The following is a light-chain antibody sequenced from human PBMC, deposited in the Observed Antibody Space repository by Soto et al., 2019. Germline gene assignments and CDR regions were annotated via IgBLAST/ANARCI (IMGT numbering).Light chain of an antibody. CDR2: GAS. CDR3: QQYGSSPRT. Sequence: EIVLTQSPGTLSLSPGERATLSCRASQSVASNNLAWYQQKPGQSPRLLIYGASSRAIGIPDRFTGSGSGTDFILTISRLEHEDVAVYYCQQYGSSPRTFGQGTRVEIK. CDR1: QSVASNN. J-gene: IGKJ1*01. V-gene: IGKV3-20*01.